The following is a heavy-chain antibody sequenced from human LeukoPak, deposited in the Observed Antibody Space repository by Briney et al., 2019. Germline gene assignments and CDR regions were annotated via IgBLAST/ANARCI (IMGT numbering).Heavy chain of an antibody. CDR2: IYPGDSDT. V-gene: IGHV5-51*01. CDR1: GYGFTSYW. J-gene: IGHJ3*02. CDR3: ARRAQQDAFDI. Sequence: GESLKISCKGSGYGFTSYWIGWVRQMPGKGLEWMGIIYPGDSDTRYSPSFQGQVTISANKSISTAYLQWSSLKTSDTAMYYCARRAQQDAFDIWGQGTMVTVSS.